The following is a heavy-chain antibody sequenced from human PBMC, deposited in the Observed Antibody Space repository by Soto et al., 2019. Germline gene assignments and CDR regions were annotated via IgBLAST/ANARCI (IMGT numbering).Heavy chain of an antibody. J-gene: IGHJ4*02. CDR1: GGSISSSNW. D-gene: IGHD2-15*01. CDR2: IYHSGST. V-gene: IGHV4-4*02. Sequence: SETLSLTCAVSGGSISSSNWWSWVRQPPGKGLEWIGEIYHSGSTNYNPSLKSRVTISVDKSKNQFSLKLSSVTAEDTAVYYCARVYCSGGSCYSGFDYWGQGTLVTVSS. CDR3: ARVYCSGGSCYSGFDY.